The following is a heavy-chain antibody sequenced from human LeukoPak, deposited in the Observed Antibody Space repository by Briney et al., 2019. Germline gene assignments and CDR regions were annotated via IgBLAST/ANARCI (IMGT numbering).Heavy chain of an antibody. J-gene: IGHJ4*02. V-gene: IGHV3-33*01. Sequence: GGSLRLSCAASGFTFSGYGMHWVRQAPGKGLEWVAVIWYDGSNKYYADSVKGQFTISRDNSKNTLYLQMNSLRAEDTAVYYCARDVQQLAFDYWGQGTLVTVSS. CDR1: GFTFSGYG. CDR3: ARDVQQLAFDY. CDR2: IWYDGSNK. D-gene: IGHD6-13*01.